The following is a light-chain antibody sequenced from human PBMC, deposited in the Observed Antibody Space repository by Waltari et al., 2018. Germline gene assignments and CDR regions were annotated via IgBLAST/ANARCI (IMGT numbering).Light chain of an antibody. CDR2: GAS. V-gene: IGKV3-20*01. Sequence: EIVLTQSPGTLSLSPGVRATLSCRASQSVSSISLTWYQQKPGQAPRLLIYGASSRATGIPDRFSGSGSGTDFALTISRLEPEDFAVYYCQQYDGIVLTFGGGTKVEI. CDR1: QSVSSIS. CDR3: QQYDGIVLT. J-gene: IGKJ4*01.